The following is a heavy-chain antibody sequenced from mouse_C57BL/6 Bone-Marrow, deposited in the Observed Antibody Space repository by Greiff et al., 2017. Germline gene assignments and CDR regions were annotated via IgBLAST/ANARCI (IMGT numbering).Heavy chain of an antibody. J-gene: IGHJ4*01. CDR3: ARKRDYYSNYAMDY. CDR2: INPSSGYT. CDR1: GYTFTSYT. D-gene: IGHD1-1*01. V-gene: IGHV1-4*01. Sequence: QVQLQQSGAELARPGASVKMSCKASGYTFTSYTMHWVKQRPGQGLEWIGYINPSSGYTKYNQKFKDKATLTADKYSSTAYMQLSSLKSEYSAFYYCARKRDYYSNYAMDYWGQGTSVTVSS.